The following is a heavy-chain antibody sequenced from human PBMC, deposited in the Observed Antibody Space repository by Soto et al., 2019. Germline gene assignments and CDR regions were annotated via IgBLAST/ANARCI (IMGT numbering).Heavy chain of an antibody. CDR3: ARRAELGDY. CDR1: GFTFSSYA. CDR2: ISYDGSNK. J-gene: IGHJ4*02. D-gene: IGHD1-26*01. Sequence: QVQLVESGGGVVQPGRSLRLSCAASGFTFSSYAMHWVRRAPGKGLEWVAVISYDGSNKYYADSVKGRFTISRDNSKNTLYLQMNSLRAEDTAVYYCARRAELGDYWGQGTLVTVSS. V-gene: IGHV3-30-3*01.